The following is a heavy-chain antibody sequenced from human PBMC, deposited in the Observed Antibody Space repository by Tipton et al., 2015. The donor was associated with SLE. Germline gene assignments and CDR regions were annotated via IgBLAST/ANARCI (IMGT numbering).Heavy chain of an antibody. CDR3: ARVPAVYYYYMDV. CDR2: IFASDRT. V-gene: IGHV4-61*02. J-gene: IGHJ6*03. Sequence: TLSLTCTVSGGSISSGSYYWSWIRQPAGKGLEWIGRIFASDRTNYNPSLKSRATISVDTSKNQFSLKVTSVTAADTAVYYCARVPAVYYYYMDVWGKGTTVTVSS. CDR1: GGSISSGSYY. D-gene: IGHD2-2*01.